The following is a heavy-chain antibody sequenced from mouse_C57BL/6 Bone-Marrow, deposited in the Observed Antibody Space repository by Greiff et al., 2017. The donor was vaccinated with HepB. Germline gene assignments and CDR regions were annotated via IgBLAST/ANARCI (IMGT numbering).Heavy chain of an antibody. J-gene: IGHJ2*01. D-gene: IGHD4-1*01. CDR1: GYTFTSYW. CDR3: ARFTGNYFDY. V-gene: IGHV1-50*01. Sequence: VQLQQPGAELVKPVASVKLSCKASGYTFTSYWMQWVKQRPGQGLEWIGEIDPSDSYTNYNQKFKGKATLTVDTSSSTAYMQLSILTSEDSAVYYCARFTGNYFDYWGQGTTLTVSS. CDR2: IDPSDSYT.